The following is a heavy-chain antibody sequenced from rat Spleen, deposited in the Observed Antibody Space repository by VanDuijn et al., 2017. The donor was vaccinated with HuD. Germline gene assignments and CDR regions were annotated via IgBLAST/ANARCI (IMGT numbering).Heavy chain of an antibody. D-gene: IGHD5-1*01. CDR2: ISYEGSST. CDR1: GFTFSDYY. CDR3: AFNWGLDY. V-gene: IGHV5-22*01. Sequence: EVQLVESGGGLVQPGRSVKVSCTASGFTFSDYYMAWVRQAPKKGLDWVASISYEGSSTYYEDSVKGRFTISRDNAKSTLYLQMDSLRSEDTATYYCAFNWGLDYWGQGVMVTVSS. J-gene: IGHJ2*01.